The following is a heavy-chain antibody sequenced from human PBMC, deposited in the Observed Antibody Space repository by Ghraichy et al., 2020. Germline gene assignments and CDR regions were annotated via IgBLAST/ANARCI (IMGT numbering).Heavy chain of an antibody. J-gene: IGHJ3*02. CDR1: GGSFSGYY. V-gene: IGHV4-34*01. CDR2: INHSGST. CDR3: ARVVIMVYAVDLEIPSDAFDI. Sequence: LSLTCAVYGGSFSGYYWSWIRQPPGKGLEWIGEINHSGSTNYNPSLKSRVTISVDTSKNQFSLKLSSVTAADTAVYYCARVVIMVYAVDLEIPSDAFDIWGQGTMVTVSS. D-gene: IGHD2-8*01.